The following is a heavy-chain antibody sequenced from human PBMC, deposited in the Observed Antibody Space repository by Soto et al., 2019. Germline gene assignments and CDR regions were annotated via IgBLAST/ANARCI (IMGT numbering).Heavy chain of an antibody. CDR2: ISSSSSYI. J-gene: IGHJ6*02. Sequence: GGSLRLSCAASGFTFSSYSMNWVRQAPGKGLEWVSSISSSSSYIYYADSVKGRFTISRDNAKNSLYLQMNSLRAEDTAVYYCASGRDLMVYAIHYGMDVWGQGTTVTVSS. V-gene: IGHV3-21*01. CDR1: GFTFSSYS. CDR3: ASGRDLMVYAIHYGMDV. D-gene: IGHD2-8*01.